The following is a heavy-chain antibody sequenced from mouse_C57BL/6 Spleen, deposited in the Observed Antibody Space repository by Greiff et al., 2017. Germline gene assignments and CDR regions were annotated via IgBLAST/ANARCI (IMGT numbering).Heavy chain of an antibody. D-gene: IGHD2-14*01. CDR1: GFTFSSYG. CDR3: ASRKYEFAY. Sequence: EVKLVESGGDLVKPGGSLKLSCAASGFTFSSYGMSWVRQTPDQRLEWVATISSGGSYTYYPDSVKGRFTISRDNAKNTLYMQMSSLKSEATALYYCASRKYEFAYWGQGTLVTVSA. V-gene: IGHV5-6*02. CDR2: ISSGGSYT. J-gene: IGHJ3*01.